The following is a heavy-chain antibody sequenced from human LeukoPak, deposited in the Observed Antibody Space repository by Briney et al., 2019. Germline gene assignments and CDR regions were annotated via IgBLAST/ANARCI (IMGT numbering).Heavy chain of an antibody. CDR2: IYYSGST. Sequence: SETLSLTCTVSDGSISSSSYYWVWVRQPPGRGLEWIGSIYYSGSTYQNASLKSRVTISVDTSKNQRSLRVTSVTAADTGVYYCARRLRGASAPGDVDSWGQGTLVTVSS. D-gene: IGHD7-27*01. CDR1: DGSISSSSYY. V-gene: IGHV4-39*01. CDR3: ARRLRGASAPGDVDS. J-gene: IGHJ5*01.